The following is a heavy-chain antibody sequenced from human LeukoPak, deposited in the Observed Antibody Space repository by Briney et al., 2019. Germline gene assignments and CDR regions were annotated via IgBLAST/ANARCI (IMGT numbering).Heavy chain of an antibody. D-gene: IGHD6-19*01. CDR2: LSGSGITT. CDR1: GFTFSNSA. CDR3: AKGIYSSGWSYFDY. V-gene: IGHV3-23*01. J-gene: IGHJ4*01. Sequence: GGSLRLSSAASGFTFSNSAMSWVRQAPGKGLEWVSTLSGSGITTYYADSVKGRFTISRDNSKNTLYLQMNSLRAEDTAVYYCAKGIYSSGWSYFDYWGHGTLVTVPS.